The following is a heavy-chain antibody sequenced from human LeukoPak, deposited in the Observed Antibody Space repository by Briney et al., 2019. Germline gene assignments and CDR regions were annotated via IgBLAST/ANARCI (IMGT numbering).Heavy chain of an antibody. V-gene: IGHV3-9*01. D-gene: IGHD1-26*01. CDR3: AKDSGSYWFDY. J-gene: IGHJ4*02. CDR2: ISWNSGSI. Sequence: SLRLSCAASGFTFDDYAMHWVRQAPGKGLEWVSGISWNSGSIGYADSVKGRFTISRDNAKNSLYLQMNSLRAEDTALYYCAKDSGSYWFDYWGQGTLVTVSS. CDR1: GFTFDDYA.